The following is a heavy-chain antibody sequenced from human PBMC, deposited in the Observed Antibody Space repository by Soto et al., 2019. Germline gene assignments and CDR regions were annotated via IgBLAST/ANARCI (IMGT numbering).Heavy chain of an antibody. CDR1: VYTFSIYP. J-gene: IGHJ4*02. Sequence: STNVSSKGSVYTFSIYPIHRVRQAPGQRLEWMGWFNTGNGDTKYSQKFQGRVTLTGDTSASTASMELSGLRSADTAVYYCARVVPLYDRTSPLDYWGQGTLVT. CDR3: ARVVPLYDRTSPLDY. CDR2: FNTGNGDT. D-gene: IGHD3-22*01. V-gene: IGHV1-3*04.